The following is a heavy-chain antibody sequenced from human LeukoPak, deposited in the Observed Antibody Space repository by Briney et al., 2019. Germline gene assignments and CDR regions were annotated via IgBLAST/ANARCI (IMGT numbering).Heavy chain of an antibody. CDR2: ISWNSGSI. D-gene: IGHD3-22*01. V-gene: IGHV3-9*01. J-gene: IGHJ4*02. CDR1: GFTFGDYA. Sequence: PGGSLRLSCAASGFTFGDYAMHWVRQAPGKGLEWVSGISWNSGSIGYADSVKGRFTISRDNAKNSLYLQMNSLRAEDTALYYCAKGAAYYDSSGYLYYFDYWGQGTLVTVSS. CDR3: AKGAAYYDSSGYLYYFDY.